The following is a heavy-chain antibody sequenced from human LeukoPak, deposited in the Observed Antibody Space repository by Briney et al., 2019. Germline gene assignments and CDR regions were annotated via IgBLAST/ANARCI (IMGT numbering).Heavy chain of an antibody. D-gene: IGHD3-10*01. Sequence: SETLSLTCTVSGGSISRYYWTWIRRPPGKGLEWIGYISSSWNTNYNPSLKSRVTISLDTSKKHFSLKLTSVTAADTALYYCAREWSSFDYWGQGTLVTVSS. CDR1: GGSISRYY. CDR2: ISSSWNT. J-gene: IGHJ4*02. V-gene: IGHV4-59*01. CDR3: AREWSSFDY.